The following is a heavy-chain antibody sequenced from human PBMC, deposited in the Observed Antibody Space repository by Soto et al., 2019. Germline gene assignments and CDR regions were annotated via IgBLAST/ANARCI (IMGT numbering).Heavy chain of an antibody. J-gene: IGHJ4*02. Sequence: PGGSLRLSCAASGFTFSSYAMHWVRQAPGKGLEWVAVISYDGSNKYYADSVKGRFTISRDNSKNTLYLQMNSLRAEDTAVYYCARPEGVAPPEFDYWGQGTLVTVSS. CDR2: ISYDGSNK. D-gene: IGHD2-15*01. CDR3: ARPEGVAPPEFDY. CDR1: GFTFSSYA. V-gene: IGHV3-30-3*01.